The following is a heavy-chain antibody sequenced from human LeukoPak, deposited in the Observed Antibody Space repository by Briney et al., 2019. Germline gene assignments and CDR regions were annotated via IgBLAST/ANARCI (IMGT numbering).Heavy chain of an antibody. Sequence: PGRSLRLSCAASGFTFSSYNMNWVRQAPGKGLEWVSSISRSSSYIYYADSVKGRFTISRDNAKNSQYLQMNSLKTEDTAVYYCTTTHWDYGSGNDYWGQGTLVTVSS. CDR3: TTTHWDYGSGNDY. J-gene: IGHJ4*02. CDR2: ISRSSSYI. CDR1: GFTFSSYN. D-gene: IGHD3-10*01. V-gene: IGHV3-21*03.